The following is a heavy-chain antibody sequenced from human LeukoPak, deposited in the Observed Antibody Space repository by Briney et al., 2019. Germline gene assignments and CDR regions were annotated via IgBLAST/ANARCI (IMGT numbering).Heavy chain of an antibody. CDR1: GYTFTSYA. J-gene: IGHJ5*02. V-gene: IGHV1-3*01. CDR3: ARGTTGTTSWFDP. Sequence: RASVTVSCKASGYTFTSYAMHWVRQAPGQRLEWMGWINAGNGNTKYSQKIQGRVTITRDTSASTAYMELSSLRSEDTAVYYCARGTTGTTSWFDPWGQGTLVTVSS. CDR2: INAGNGNT. D-gene: IGHD1-1*01.